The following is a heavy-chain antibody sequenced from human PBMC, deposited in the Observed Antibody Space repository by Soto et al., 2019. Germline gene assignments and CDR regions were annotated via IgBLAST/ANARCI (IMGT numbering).Heavy chain of an antibody. J-gene: IGHJ6*02. D-gene: IGHD2-2*01. CDR1: GYTFTGYY. V-gene: IGHV1-2*04. Sequence: ASVKVSCKASGYTFTGYYMHWVRQAPGQGLEWMGWINPNSGGTNYAQKFQGWVTMTRDTSISTAYMELSRLRSDDTAVYYCARDGSPVYSYGMDVWGQGTTVTVSS. CDR3: ARDGSPVYSYGMDV. CDR2: INPNSGGT.